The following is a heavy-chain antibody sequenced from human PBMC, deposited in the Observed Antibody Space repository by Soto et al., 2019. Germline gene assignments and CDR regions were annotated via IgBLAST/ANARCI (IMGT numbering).Heavy chain of an antibody. CDR2: SKSKAYRETK. D-gene: IGHD3-16*01. CDR3: SKYTYFSKYVYSGMDV. J-gene: IGHJ6*02. Sequence: PGGSLRLSCTGSGFTFGDYAISWSRQAPGKGLEWVGVSKSKAYRETKDYAAPVKGRFSILRHPSKNISYLHRNSLQSEDTGVYVCSKYTYFSKYVYSGMDVWGHGTTVTASS. CDR1: GFTFGDYA. V-gene: IGHV3-49*03.